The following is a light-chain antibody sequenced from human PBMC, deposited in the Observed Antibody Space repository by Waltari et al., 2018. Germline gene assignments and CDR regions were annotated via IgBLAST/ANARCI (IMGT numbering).Light chain of an antibody. CDR3: QQYNNWPRGT. J-gene: IGKJ5*01. V-gene: IGKV3-15*01. CDR2: GAS. Sequence: EIVMTQSPATLSVSPVERATISCRASQSVSSNLAWYQQKPGQAPRLLIYGASTRATGIPARFSGSGSGTEFTLTISSLQSEDFAVYYCQQYNNWPRGTFGQGTRLEIK. CDR1: QSVSSN.